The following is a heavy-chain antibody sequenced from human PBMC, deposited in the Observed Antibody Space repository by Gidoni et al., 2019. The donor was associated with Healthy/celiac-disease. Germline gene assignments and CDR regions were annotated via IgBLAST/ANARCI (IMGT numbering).Heavy chain of an antibody. V-gene: IGHV3-23*01. D-gene: IGHD6-13*01. Sequence: EVQLLESGGGLVQPGGSLRLSCAASGFPFSSDAISWVRQAPGKGLEWVSAISGSGGSTYYADSVKGRFTISRDNSKNTLYLQMNSLRAEDTAVYYCAKDFSSSWYGGFDYWGQGTLVTVSS. CDR2: ISGSGGST. CDR1: GFPFSSDA. J-gene: IGHJ4*02. CDR3: AKDFSSSWYGGFDY.